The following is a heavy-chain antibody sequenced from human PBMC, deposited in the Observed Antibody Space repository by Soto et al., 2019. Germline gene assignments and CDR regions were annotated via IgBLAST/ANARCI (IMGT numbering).Heavy chain of an antibody. J-gene: IGHJ5*02. CDR1: AFTFSSYT. V-gene: IGHV3-23*01. CDR2: VSGSGLDT. CDR3: AIRDGWFDP. Sequence: GGSLRLSCAASAFTFSSYTMYWVRQAPGKGLEWVAGVSGSGLDTYYADSVRGRFTISRDNSKNTLYLRINSLRADDTAVYYCAIRDGWFDPWGQGTLVTVSS.